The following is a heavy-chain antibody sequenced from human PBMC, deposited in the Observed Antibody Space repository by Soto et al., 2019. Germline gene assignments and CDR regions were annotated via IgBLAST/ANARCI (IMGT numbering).Heavy chain of an antibody. Sequence: GASVKVSCKVSGYTLTELSMHWVRQAPGEGLEWMGGFDPEDGETIYAQKFQGRVTMTEDTSTDTAYMELSSLRSEDTAVYYCATPSGTYYYDSSGYSHFDYWGQGTLVTVSS. CDR1: GYTLTELS. CDR2: FDPEDGET. J-gene: IGHJ4*02. CDR3: ATPSGTYYYDSSGYSHFDY. V-gene: IGHV1-24*01. D-gene: IGHD3-22*01.